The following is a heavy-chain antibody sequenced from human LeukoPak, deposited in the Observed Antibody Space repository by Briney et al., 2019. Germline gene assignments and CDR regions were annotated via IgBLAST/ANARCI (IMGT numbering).Heavy chain of an antibody. D-gene: IGHD4-17*01. V-gene: IGHV4-59*01. CDR2: IYYNGST. CDR3: ARGSKDYGDYDPGNFLD. Sequence: SETLSLTCTVSGGSISSYYWSWIRQPPGKGLEWIGYIYYNGSTNYNPSLKSRVTISVDTSKNQFSLKLSSVTAADTAVYYCARGSKDYGDYDPGNFLDGGQGTLVTVSS. J-gene: IGHJ4*02. CDR1: GGSISSYY.